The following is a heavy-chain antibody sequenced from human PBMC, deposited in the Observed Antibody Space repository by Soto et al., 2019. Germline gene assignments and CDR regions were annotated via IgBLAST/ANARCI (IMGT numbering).Heavy chain of an antibody. Sequence: PGESLKISCKGSGYSFTSYWISWVRQMPGKGLEWMGRIDPNDSKVKYNPSVQGQVTMSVDKSISTAYLQWSSLRASDTAIYFCARGNIANWFGPWGQGTPVTVSS. CDR3: ARGNIANWFGP. V-gene: IGHV5-10-1*01. CDR2: IDPNDSKV. CDR1: GYSFTSYW. J-gene: IGHJ5*02. D-gene: IGHD3-16*02.